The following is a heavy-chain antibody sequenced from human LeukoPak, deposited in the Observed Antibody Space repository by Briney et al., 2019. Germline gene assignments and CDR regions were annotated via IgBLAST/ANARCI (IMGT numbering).Heavy chain of an antibody. V-gene: IGHV3-30-3*01. CDR1: GFTFSSYA. J-gene: IGHJ4*02. CDR2: ISYDGSNK. D-gene: IGHD4-17*01. CDR3: AREGDYGDYDY. Sequence: GRSLRLSCAASGFTFSSYAMPWVRQAPGKGLEWVAVISYDGSNKYYADSVKGRFTISRDNSKNTLYLQMNSLRAEDTAVYYCAREGDYGDYDYWGQGTLVTVSS.